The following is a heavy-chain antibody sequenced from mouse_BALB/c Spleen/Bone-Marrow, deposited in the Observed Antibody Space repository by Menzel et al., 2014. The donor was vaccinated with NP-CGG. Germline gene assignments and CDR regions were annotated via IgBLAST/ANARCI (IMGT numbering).Heavy chain of an antibody. CDR1: GFDFSRYW. D-gene: IGHD1-1*01. CDR3: ARLGYYGYFDY. CDR2: INPDSSTI. V-gene: IGHV4-1*02. J-gene: IGHJ2*01. Sequence: EVQRVESGGGLVQPGGSLKLSCAASGFDFSRYWMSWVRQAPGEGLEWIGEINPDSSTINYTQSLKDKFIISRDNAKNTLYLQMSKVRSEDTALYYCARLGYYGYFDYWGQGTTLTVSS.